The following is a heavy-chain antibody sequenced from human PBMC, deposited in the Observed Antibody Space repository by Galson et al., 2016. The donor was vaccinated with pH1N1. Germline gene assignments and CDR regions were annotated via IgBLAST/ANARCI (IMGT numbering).Heavy chain of an antibody. CDR3: ARDDPSGFYSH. J-gene: IGHJ4*02. V-gene: IGHV5-51*01. D-gene: IGHD3-22*01. Sequence: QSGAEVKKSGESLKISCEASGYTFTDYWIGWVRQTPGTGLEWIGSIYPRDSDTRYRPSFQGHFTFSADESISSAYLQWSSLKASDSGIYYCARDDPSGFYSHWGQGTLVTVSS. CDR2: IYPRDSDT. CDR1: GYTFTDYW.